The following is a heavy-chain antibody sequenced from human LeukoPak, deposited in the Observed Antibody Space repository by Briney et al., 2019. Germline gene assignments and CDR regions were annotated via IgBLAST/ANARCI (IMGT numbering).Heavy chain of an antibody. CDR2: INHSGST. CDR1: GGSISPYY. Sequence: SETLSLTCTVSGGSISPYYWSWIRQPPGKGLEWIGEINHSGSTNYNPSLKSRVTISVDTSKNQFSLKLSSVTAADTAVYYCARGGARVGATARGRVDYWGQGTLVTVSS. J-gene: IGHJ4*02. CDR3: ARGGARVGATARGRVDY. D-gene: IGHD1-26*01. V-gene: IGHV4-34*01.